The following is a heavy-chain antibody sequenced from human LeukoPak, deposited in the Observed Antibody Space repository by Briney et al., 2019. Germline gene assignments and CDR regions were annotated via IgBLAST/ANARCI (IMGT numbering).Heavy chain of an antibody. CDR2: INPRTGST. Sequence: GASVKVSCKASGYTFTDYYMHWVRQAPGQGLEWMGIINPRTGSTTNAQRFQGRVTMTRDTSTTIVYMELSSLRSDDTAVYYCARDHGDDAFDIWGPGTMVTVSS. V-gene: IGHV1-46*01. J-gene: IGHJ3*02. D-gene: IGHD3-3*01. CDR1: GYTFTDYY. CDR3: ARDHGDDAFDI.